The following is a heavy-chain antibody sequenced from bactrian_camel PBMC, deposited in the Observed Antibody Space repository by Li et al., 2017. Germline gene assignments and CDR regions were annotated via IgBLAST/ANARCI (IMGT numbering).Heavy chain of an antibody. V-gene: IGHV3S25*01. J-gene: IGHJ4*01. CDR2: IDRGDDTT. Sequence: QLVESGGGSVQAGGSLTLSCEVSGYSSSMYCMAWFRQVPGKEREAVARIDRGDDTTYYSDSVKGRLTISQDNAKHTVHLQMNSLKPEDTAMYYCAAGPPHTCPYYLDYDTQAEFNYWGQGTQVTVS. CDR3: AAGPPHTCPYYLDYDTQAEFNY. D-gene: IGHD4*01. CDR1: GYSSSMYC.